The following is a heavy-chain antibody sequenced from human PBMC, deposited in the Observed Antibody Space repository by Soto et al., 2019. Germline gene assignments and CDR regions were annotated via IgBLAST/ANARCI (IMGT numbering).Heavy chain of an antibody. J-gene: IGHJ3*01. D-gene: IGHD2-8*01. CDR2: ISGGGDGT. CDR3: AKKGLGSLATYCTTGDCHYAFDV. CDR1: GFTFYNYA. V-gene: IGHV3-23*01. Sequence: EVQLLESGGGLVRPGGSLRLSCAASGFTFYNYAMNWVRQAPGKGLEWVSTISGGGDGTYYADSVKGRFTISRDNSRNTVYLQMNSLRAEDTAVYYCAKKGLGSLATYCTTGDCHYAFDVWGQGTLVTDSS.